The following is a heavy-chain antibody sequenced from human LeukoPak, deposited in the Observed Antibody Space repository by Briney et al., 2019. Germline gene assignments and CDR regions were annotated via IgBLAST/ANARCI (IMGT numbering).Heavy chain of an antibody. V-gene: IGHV4-39*01. CDR2: IYYSGST. J-gene: IGHJ6*03. CDR3: ARISYYYYMDV. Sequence: SETLSLTCTVSGGSISSSSYYWGWIRQPPGKGLEWIGSIYYSGSTYYNPSLKSRVTISVDTSKNQFSLKLSSVTAADTAVYYCARISYYYYMDVWGKGTTVTISS. CDR1: GGSISSSSYY.